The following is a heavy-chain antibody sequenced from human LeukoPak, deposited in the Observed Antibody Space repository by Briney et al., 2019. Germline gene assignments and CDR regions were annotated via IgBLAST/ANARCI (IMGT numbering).Heavy chain of an antibody. CDR2: ISGSGDST. CDR1: GFTFSYYA. CDR3: AGGYGSGSTFDY. Sequence: GGSLRLSCAASGFTFSYYAMSWVRQAPGKGLEWVSSISGSGDSTYYADSVKGRFTISRDNSKNTLYLQMNSLRAEDTAVYYCAGGYGSGSTFDYWGQGTLVTVSS. V-gene: IGHV3-23*01. D-gene: IGHD3-10*01. J-gene: IGHJ4*02.